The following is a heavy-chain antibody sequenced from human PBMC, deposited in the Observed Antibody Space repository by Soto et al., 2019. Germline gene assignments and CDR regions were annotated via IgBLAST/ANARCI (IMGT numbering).Heavy chain of an antibody. Sequence: ASVKVSCKASGYTFTSYGISWVRQAPGQGLEWMGWISAYNGNTNYAQKLQGRVTMTTDTSTSTAYMELRSLRSDDTAVYYCARDGALGENHYYCGMDVWGQGTTVTVSS. D-gene: IGHD3-16*01. CDR1: GYTFTSYG. CDR3: ARDGALGENHYYCGMDV. V-gene: IGHV1-18*01. J-gene: IGHJ6*02. CDR2: ISAYNGNT.